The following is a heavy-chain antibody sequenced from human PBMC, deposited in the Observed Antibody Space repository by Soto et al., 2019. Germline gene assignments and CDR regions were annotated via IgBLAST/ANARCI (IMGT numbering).Heavy chain of an antibody. CDR2: IDPSDSYT. V-gene: IGHV5-10-1*01. D-gene: IGHD1-1*01. J-gene: IGHJ6*02. CDR3: ARNPIAAGIYGMDV. CDR1: GYSFTSYW. Sequence: PXESGHIACHGSGYSFTSYWITCVRQMPGKGLEWMGRIDPSDSYTHYSPSFQGHVTISADKSISTAYLQWSSLKASDIAMYYCARNPIAAGIYGMDVWGQGTKVTVYS.